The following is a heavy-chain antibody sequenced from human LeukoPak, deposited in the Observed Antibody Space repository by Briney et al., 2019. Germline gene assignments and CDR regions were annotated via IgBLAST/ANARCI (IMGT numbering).Heavy chain of an antibody. J-gene: IGHJ6*02. D-gene: IGHD2-8*01. Sequence: SETLSHTRIVSGGSISSSRYYWGWIRQPPGRGLEWIGRIFYSGSTYYNPSLKTRVTISVDTSKNQFTLKVSSVTAADGAVYYCARWCDRGRYSQAPYFDGMYVWGQGPRSPSP. V-gene: IGHV4-39*01. CDR2: IFYSGST. CDR1: GGSISSSRYY. CDR3: ARWCDRGRYSQAPYFDGMYV.